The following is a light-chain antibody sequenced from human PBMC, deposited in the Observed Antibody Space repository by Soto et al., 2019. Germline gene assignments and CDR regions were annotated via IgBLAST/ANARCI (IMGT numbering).Light chain of an antibody. CDR3: GSYTGSIYV. Sequence: QSVLTQPPSVSGSPGQSVTISCTATTTDIDNYDSVSWYQQAPGTAPKLMIYEVSNRPSGVSSRFSGSKSGNTASLTISGLQAEDEADYYCGSYTGSIYVFGTGTKVTVL. J-gene: IGLJ1*01. CDR2: EVS. CDR1: TTDIDNYDS. V-gene: IGLV2-18*02.